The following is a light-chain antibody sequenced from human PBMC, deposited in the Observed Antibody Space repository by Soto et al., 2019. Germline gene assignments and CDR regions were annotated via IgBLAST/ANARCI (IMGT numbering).Light chain of an antibody. J-gene: IGKJ2*02. V-gene: IGKV2-28*01. CDR2: LGS. CDR3: MQSLQSPRT. CDR1: QSLLHYNGFNY. Sequence: ETVMTQSPLSLPVTPGEPASISCRSSQSLLHYNGFNYLDWYLQKPGQSPQLLIYLGSNRASGVPDRFSGSGSGTDFALKISRVEAEDVGVYYCMQSLQSPRTFGQGTNLEIK.